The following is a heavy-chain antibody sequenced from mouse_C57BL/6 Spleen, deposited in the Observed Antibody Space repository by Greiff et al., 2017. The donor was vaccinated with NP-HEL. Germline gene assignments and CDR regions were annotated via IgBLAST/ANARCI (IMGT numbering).Heavy chain of an antibody. CDR3: EIHEVWGYYFDY. J-gene: IGHJ2*01. Sequence: QVQLKQSGAELVKPGASVKLSCKASGYTFTEYTIHWVKQRSGQGLEWIGWFYPGSGSIKYNEKFKDKATLTADKSSSTGYMELSRLTSEDCAVYLCEIHEVWGYYFDYWGQGTTVTVSS. CDR2: FYPGSGSI. D-gene: IGHD4-1*01. CDR1: GYTFTEYT. V-gene: IGHV1-62-2*01.